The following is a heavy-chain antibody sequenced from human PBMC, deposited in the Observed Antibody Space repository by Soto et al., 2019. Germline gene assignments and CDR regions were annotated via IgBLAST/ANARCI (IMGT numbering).Heavy chain of an antibody. D-gene: IGHD1-26*01. J-gene: IGHJ6*02. Sequence: GESLKISCKGSGYSFTSYWIGWVRQMPGKGLEWMGIIYPGDSDTRYSPSFQGQVTISADKSISTAYLQWSSLKASDTAMYYCARLSGSYGGGYGMDVWGQGTTVTVSS. CDR3: ARLSGSYGGGYGMDV. CDR1: GYSFTSYW. CDR2: IYPGDSDT. V-gene: IGHV5-51*01.